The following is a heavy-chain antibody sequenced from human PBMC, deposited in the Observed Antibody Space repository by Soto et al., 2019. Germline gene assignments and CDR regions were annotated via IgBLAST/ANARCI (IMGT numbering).Heavy chain of an antibody. CDR2: IIPIFGTA. CDR1: GGTFSSYA. J-gene: IGHJ6*02. Sequence: GASVKVSCKASGGTFSSYAISWVRQAPGQGLEWMGGIIPIFGTANYAQKFQGRVTITADESTSTAYMELSSLRSEDTAVYYCARDGDYGDYYYYXMDGWGQGTTVTVSS. V-gene: IGHV1-69*13. D-gene: IGHD4-17*01. CDR3: ARDGDYGDYYYYXMDG.